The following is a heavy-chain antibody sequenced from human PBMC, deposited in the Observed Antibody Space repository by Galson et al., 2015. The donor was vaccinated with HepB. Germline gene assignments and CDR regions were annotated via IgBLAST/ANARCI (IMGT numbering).Heavy chain of an antibody. CDR2: INAGNGNK. CDR3: AGSIAASLLGY. D-gene: IGHD6-13*01. CDR1: GYTFTSYA. J-gene: IGHJ4*02. V-gene: IGHV1-3*01. Sequence: SVKVSCKASGYTFTSYAMHWVRQAPGQRLEWMGWINAGNGNKKYSQKFQGRVTITRDTSASTAYMELSSLRSEDTAVYYCAGSIAASLLGYWGQGTLVTVSS.